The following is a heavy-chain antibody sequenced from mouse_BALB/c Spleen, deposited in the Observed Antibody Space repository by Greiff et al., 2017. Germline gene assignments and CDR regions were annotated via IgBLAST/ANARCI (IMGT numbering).Heavy chain of an antibody. CDR3: TREGYYGSYAMDY. V-gene: IGHV1S81*02. CDR1: GYTFTSYY. Sequence: QVQLPQPGAELVKPGASVKLSCKASGYTFTSYYMYWVKQRPGQGLEWIGGINPSNGGTNFNEKFKSKATLTVDKSSSTAYMQLSSLTSEDSAVYYCTREGYYGSYAMDYWGQGTSVTVSS. D-gene: IGHD1-1*01. CDR2: INPSNGGT. J-gene: IGHJ4*01.